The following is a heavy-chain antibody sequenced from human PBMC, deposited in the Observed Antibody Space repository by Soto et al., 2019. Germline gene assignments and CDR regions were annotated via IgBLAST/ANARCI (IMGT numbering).Heavy chain of an antibody. CDR3: ARVGGSWHNCFDP. J-gene: IGHJ5*02. CDR2: INHSGST. CDR1: GGSFSGYY. Sequence: SETLSLTCAVYGGSFSGYYWSWIRQPPGKGLEWIGEINHSGSTNYNPSLKSRVTISVDTSKNQFSLKLSSVTAADTAVYYWARVGGSWHNCFDPWGQGTLVTVS. V-gene: IGHV4-34*01. D-gene: IGHD6-13*01.